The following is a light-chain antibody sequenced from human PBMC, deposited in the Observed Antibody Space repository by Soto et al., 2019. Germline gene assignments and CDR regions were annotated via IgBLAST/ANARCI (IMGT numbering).Light chain of an antibody. CDR3: QQYGSSPYT. Sequence: EIVLTQSPGTLSFSPGERATLSCRASQSVSSSYLAWYQQKPGQAPRLLIYGASSRATGIPDRFGGSGSGRAITRTISTLEPEDFAVYYCQQYGSSPYTFGQGTKLEVK. V-gene: IGKV3-20*01. CDR1: QSVSSSY. CDR2: GAS. J-gene: IGKJ2*01.